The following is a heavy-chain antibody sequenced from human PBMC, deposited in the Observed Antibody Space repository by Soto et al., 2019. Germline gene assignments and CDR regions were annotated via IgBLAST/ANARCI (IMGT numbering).Heavy chain of an antibody. CDR1: GGTFSSYT. CDR3: ASTKQLVPYYYYYMDV. CDR2: IIPILGIA. J-gene: IGHJ6*03. Sequence: QVQLVQSGAEVKKPGSSVKVSCKASGGTFSSYTISWVRQAPGQGLEWMGRIIPILGIANYAQKFQGRVTITADKSTSTAYMELSSLRSEDTAVYYCASTKQLVPYYYYYMDVWGKGTTVTVSS. V-gene: IGHV1-69*02. D-gene: IGHD6-6*01.